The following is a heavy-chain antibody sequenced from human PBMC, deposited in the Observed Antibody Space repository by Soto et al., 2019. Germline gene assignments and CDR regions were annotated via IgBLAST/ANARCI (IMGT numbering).Heavy chain of an antibody. CDR2: MSDSGGRT. V-gene: IGHV3-23*01. CDR3: AKFHGSGTYYNFPDY. J-gene: IGHJ4*02. Sequence: EVYLLESGGGLVQPGGSLRLSCAASGFTFSTYAMSWVRQAPGKGLEWVSTMSDSGGRTYYAASVKGRFTISRDNSKNTLYLLMNSLSAEDTALYYCAKFHGSGTYYNFPDYWGQGTLVTVSS. CDR1: GFTFSTYA. D-gene: IGHD3-10*01.